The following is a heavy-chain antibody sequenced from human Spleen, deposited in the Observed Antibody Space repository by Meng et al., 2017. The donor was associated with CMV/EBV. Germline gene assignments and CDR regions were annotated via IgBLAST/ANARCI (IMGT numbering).Heavy chain of an antibody. V-gene: IGHV4-4*08. J-gene: IGHJ3*02. Sequence: SETLSLTCTVSGGSVNSYYWSWIRQPPGKGLEWIGYIFSGGSPKYNSSLKSRVTISLDTSKNQFSLKLSSVTATDTAVYYCARNGDAYSFDIWGQGTMVTVSS. CDR1: GGSVNSYY. CDR2: IFSGGSP. CDR3: ARNGDAYSFDI. D-gene: IGHD7-27*01.